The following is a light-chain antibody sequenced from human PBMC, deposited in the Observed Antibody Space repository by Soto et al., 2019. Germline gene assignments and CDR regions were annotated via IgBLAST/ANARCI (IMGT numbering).Light chain of an antibody. CDR3: QKYNSASRT. CDR2: DAS. CDR1: RSISDW. V-gene: IGKV1-5*01. J-gene: IGKJ1*01. Sequence: DIQMTQSPSSLSPSVGDRVTITCRASRSISDWLAWYQQKPGKAPELLIFDASNLKSGVSSRFSGSGSGTDFTLTISSLQPEDVATYYCQKYNSASRTFGQGTKVDIK.